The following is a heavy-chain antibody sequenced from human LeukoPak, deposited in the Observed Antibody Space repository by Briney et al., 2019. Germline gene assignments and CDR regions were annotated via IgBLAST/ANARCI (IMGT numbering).Heavy chain of an antibody. CDR2: ISHDGSNK. CDR3: ARDRESSSKGHFDY. J-gene: IGHJ4*02. CDR1: GFTFSSYG. V-gene: IGHV3-30*03. Sequence: GGSLRLSCAASGFTFSSYGMHWVRQAPGKGLQWVALISHDGSNKYYADSVRGRFTISRDNSKNTLFLQMNSLRAEDTAVYYCARDRESSSKGHFDYWGQGTLVTVSS. D-gene: IGHD2-15*01.